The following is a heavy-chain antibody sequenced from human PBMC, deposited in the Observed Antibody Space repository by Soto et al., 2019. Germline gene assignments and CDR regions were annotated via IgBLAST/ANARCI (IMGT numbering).Heavy chain of an antibody. CDR1: GDSVSSNRAA. Sequence: PSQTLSLTCAISGDSVSSNRAAWNWIRQSPSRGLEWLGRTYYRSKWYNDYAVSVKSRITIGPDTSKNQVSLQLNSVTPEDTAVYQRAPVCGMAVAHARCSNSWGQGSLGTV. V-gene: IGHV6-1*01. J-gene: IGHJ1*01. CDR3: APVCGMAVAHARCSNS. CDR2: TYYRSKWYN. D-gene: IGHD6-19*01.